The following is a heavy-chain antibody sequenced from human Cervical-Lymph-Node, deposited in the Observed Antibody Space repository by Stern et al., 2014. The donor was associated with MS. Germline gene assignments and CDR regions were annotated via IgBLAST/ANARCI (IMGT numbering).Heavy chain of an antibody. CDR2: IRSKTYGGTA. J-gene: IGHJ4*02. V-gene: IGHV3-49*03. Sequence: EVQLVESGGGLVQPGRSLRLSCTTSGFIFADYAITWFRQAPGQGLEWVGFIRSKTYGGTAEYAAYVKGRCAISRNDSKSIAYLEMNSRKTEDTAVYYCTKYSGYSYADFDYWGQGTLVTVSS. CDR3: TKYSGYSYADFDY. CDR1: GFIFADYA. D-gene: IGHD5-18*01.